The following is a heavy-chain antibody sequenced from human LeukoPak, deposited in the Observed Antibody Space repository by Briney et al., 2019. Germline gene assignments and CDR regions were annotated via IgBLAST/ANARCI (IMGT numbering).Heavy chain of an antibody. CDR2: IKQDESEI. J-gene: IGHJ4*02. D-gene: IGHD2-8*02. CDR1: GFTFSNYW. V-gene: IGHV3-7*01. Sequence: GGSLRLSCAASGFTFSNYWMSWVRPSPGKGLEWVAKIKQDESEIYYVDSVKGRFTISRDNAKNSLYLQMNSLIAEDTAAYYCAVGWGPMVVSYWGQGTLVTVSS. CDR3: AVGWGPMVVSY.